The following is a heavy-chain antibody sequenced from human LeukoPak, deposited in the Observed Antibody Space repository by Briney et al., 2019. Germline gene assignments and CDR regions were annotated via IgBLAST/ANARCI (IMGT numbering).Heavy chain of an antibody. D-gene: IGHD4-17*01. Sequence: SLRLSCAASGFTYDDYAMHWVRQAPGKGLEWVSGISWNSGSIGYADSVKGRFTISRDNAKNSLYLQMNSLRAEDTALYYCAKAATVTPWYYYGMDVWGPGTTVTVSS. CDR2: ISWNSGSI. V-gene: IGHV3-9*01. CDR1: GFTYDDYA. J-gene: IGHJ6*02. CDR3: AKAATVTPWYYYGMDV.